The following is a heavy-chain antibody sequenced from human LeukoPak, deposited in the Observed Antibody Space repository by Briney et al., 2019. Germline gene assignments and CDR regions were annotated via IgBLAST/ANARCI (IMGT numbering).Heavy chain of an antibody. CDR2: IIPILGIA. Sequence: GASVKVSCKASGGTFSSYAISWVRQAPGQGLEWMGRIIPILGIANYAQKFQGRVTMTRDTSTSTVYMELSSLRSEDTAVYYCAREGALRGTNFDYWGQGTLVTVSS. J-gene: IGHJ4*02. V-gene: IGHV1-69*04. CDR3: AREGALRGTNFDY. D-gene: IGHD1-26*01. CDR1: GGTFSSYA.